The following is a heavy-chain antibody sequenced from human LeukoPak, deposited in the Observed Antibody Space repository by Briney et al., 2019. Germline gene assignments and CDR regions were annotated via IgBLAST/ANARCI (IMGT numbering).Heavy chain of an antibody. Sequence: ASVKVSCKASGYTFTGYYMHWVRQAPGQGLEWVGWFNPDNGGTNYAQKFQGRVTMTRDTSISTAYIELSSLRSDDTAVYYCARQHNTGWGHFDYWGQGTLVTVSS. CDR2: FNPDNGGT. CDR3: ARQHNTGWGHFDY. V-gene: IGHV1-2*02. CDR1: GYTFTGYY. J-gene: IGHJ4*02. D-gene: IGHD6-19*01.